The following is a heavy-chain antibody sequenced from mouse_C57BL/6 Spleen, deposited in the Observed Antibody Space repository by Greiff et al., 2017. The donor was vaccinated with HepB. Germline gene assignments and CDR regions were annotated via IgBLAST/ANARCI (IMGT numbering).Heavy chain of an antibody. CDR3: TTWGNSSRGVPFAY. J-gene: IGHJ3*01. D-gene: IGHD2-1*01. CDR1: GFNIKDYY. CDR2: IDPEDGDT. Sequence: VQLQQSGAELVRPGASVKLSCTASGFNIKDYYMHWVKQRPEQGLEWIGRIDPEDGDTEYAPKFQGKATMTADTSSNTAYLQLSSLTSEDTAVYYCTTWGNSSRGVPFAYWGQGTLVTVSA. V-gene: IGHV14-1*01.